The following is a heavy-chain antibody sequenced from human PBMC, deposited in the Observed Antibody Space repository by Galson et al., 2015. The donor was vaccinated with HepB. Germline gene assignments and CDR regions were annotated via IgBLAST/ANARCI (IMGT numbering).Heavy chain of an antibody. CDR2: LNPSNGKT. D-gene: IGHD5-24*01. CDR1: GYIFTNYF. Sequence: SVKVSCKASGYIFTNYFMHWVRQAPGQGLEWMGALNPSNGKTRSAQNFQGRVTITADTSTRTTTAYMELSSLTSDDTAVYYCARGMGDGNNLVRYYYYGLDVWGQGTTVTVSS. J-gene: IGHJ6*02. V-gene: IGHV1-46*01. CDR3: ARGMGDGNNLVRYYYYGLDV.